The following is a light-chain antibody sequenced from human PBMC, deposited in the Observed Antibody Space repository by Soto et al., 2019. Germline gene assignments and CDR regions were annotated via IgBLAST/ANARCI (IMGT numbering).Light chain of an antibody. V-gene: IGKV1-5*03. CDR1: QSISTW. CDR2: MAS. CDR3: QQYNSYSWT. J-gene: IGKJ1*01. Sequence: DIQMTQSPSTLSASVGDRVTITCRASQSISTWLAWYQQKPGKAPNLLIYMASSLKSGVPSRFSGSGSGTEFTLTFCILQPDDFATYYCQQYNSYSWTFGQGTKVDIK.